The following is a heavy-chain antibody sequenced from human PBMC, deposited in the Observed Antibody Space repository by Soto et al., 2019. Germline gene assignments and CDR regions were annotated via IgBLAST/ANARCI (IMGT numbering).Heavy chain of an antibody. CDR2: IRSKAYGGTS. CDR3: VRNSFGKNRFDP. CDR1: GFTFGDYT. J-gene: IGHJ5*02. V-gene: IGHV3-49*03. Sequence: PGGSLRLSCTGSGFTFGDYTITWLRQAPGKGLEWVAFIRSKAYGGTSEYAASVKGRFTVSRDDSKDIAYLHMNSLKTEDTAVFYCVRNSFGKNRFDPWGQGTLVTVSS. D-gene: IGHD2-21*01.